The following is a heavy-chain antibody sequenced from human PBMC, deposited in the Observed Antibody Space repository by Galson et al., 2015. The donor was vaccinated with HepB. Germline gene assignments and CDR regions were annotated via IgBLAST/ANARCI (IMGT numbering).Heavy chain of an antibody. V-gene: IGHV6-1*01. CDR3: ARENDYGDYFPYNWFDP. CDR2: TSYRSKWYN. CDR1: GDSVSSNSAA. D-gene: IGHD4-17*01. Sequence: CAISGDSVSSNSAAWNWIRQSPSRGLEWLGRTSYRSKWYNDYAVSVKSRITINPDTSKNQFSLQLNSVTPEDTAVYYCARENDYGDYFPYNWFDPWGQGTLVTVSS. J-gene: IGHJ5*02.